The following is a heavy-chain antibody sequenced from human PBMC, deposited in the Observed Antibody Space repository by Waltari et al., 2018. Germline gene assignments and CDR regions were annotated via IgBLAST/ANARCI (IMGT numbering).Heavy chain of an antibody. V-gene: IGHV3-48*04. CDR2: ISTSGDTI. J-gene: IGHJ4*02. CDR1: GSTFNTYS. Sequence: EVQLVESGGGLIQPGGSLRLSCAAAGSTFNTYSMDWVRQAPGKGLEWVSYISTSGDTIYYADSVKGRFTISRDNAKSSLFLQMNSLRAEDTAVYYCARGYYSNSFDYWGQGTLVTVSS. D-gene: IGHD6-6*01. CDR3: ARGYYSNSFDY.